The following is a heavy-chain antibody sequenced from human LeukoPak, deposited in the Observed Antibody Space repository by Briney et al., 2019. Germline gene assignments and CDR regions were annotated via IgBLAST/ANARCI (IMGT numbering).Heavy chain of an antibody. D-gene: IGHD6-13*01. CDR1: GYTFTSYG. J-gene: IGHJ4*02. V-gene: IGHV1-18*01. CDR3: ARDLANGIAAAGDPFDY. Sequence: ASVKVSCKASGYTFTSYGISWVRQAPGQGLEWMGWISAYNGNTNYAQKLQGRVTMTTDTSTSTAYVELRSLRSDDTAVYYCARDLANGIAAAGDPFDYWGQGTLVTVSS. CDR2: ISAYNGNT.